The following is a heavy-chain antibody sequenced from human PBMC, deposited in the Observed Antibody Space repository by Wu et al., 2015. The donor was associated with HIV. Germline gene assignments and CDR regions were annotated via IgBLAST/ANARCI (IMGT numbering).Heavy chain of an antibody. D-gene: IGHD3-22*01. J-gene: IGHJ3*02. V-gene: IGHV1-69*13. Sequence: QVQLVQSGAEVKKPGSSVKVSCKASGGTFSSYAISWVRQAPGQGLEWMGRIIPIFGTANYAQKFQGRVTITADESTSTAYMELSSLRSEDTAVYYCARTYYYDSSGYGDAFDIWGQGTMVTVSS. CDR1: GGTFSSYA. CDR3: ARTYYYDSSGYGDAFDI. CDR2: IIPIFGTA.